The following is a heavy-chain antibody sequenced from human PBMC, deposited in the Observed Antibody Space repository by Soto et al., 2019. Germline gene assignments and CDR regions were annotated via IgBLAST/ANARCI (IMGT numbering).Heavy chain of an antibody. Sequence: QLQLQESGSGLVKPSQTLSLTCAVSGGSISSGGYSWSWIRQPPGKGLEWIGYIYHSGSTYYNPSLKRRVTXXVXRXXNQFSLKLSSVTAADTVVYYCARREANWGWGYFDYWGQGTLVTVSS. J-gene: IGHJ4*02. CDR3: ARREANWGWGYFDY. D-gene: IGHD7-27*01. CDR1: GGSISSGGYS. CDR2: IYHSGST. V-gene: IGHV4-30-2*01.